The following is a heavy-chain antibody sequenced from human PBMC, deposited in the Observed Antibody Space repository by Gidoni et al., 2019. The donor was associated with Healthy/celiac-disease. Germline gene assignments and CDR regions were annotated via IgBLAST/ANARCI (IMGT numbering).Heavy chain of an antibody. J-gene: IGHJ4*02. CDR2: IWYDGSNK. D-gene: IGHD5-12*01. CDR3: ARGEWLYNRDYFDY. V-gene: IGHV3-33*01. Sequence: QVQLVESGVGVVQPGRSLRLPCAASRFPFSSYGMPWVRQAPGKGLEWVAVIWYDGSNKYYADSVKGRFTISRDNSKNTLYLQMNSLRAEDTAVYYCARGEWLYNRDYFDYWGQGTLVTVSS. CDR1: RFPFSSYG.